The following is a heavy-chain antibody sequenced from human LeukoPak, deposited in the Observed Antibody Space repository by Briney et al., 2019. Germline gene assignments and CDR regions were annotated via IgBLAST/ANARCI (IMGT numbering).Heavy chain of an antibody. CDR1: GYTFTDYY. CDR3: ARSAPTDYYDSSGYDSPAAPPYYYYYGMDV. V-gene: IGHV1-2*02. CDR2: INPNRGGT. Sequence: ASVKVSCKAFGYTFTDYYMHWVRQAPGQGLEWMGWINPNRGGTNYAQKFQGRVTMTRDTSISTAYMELSRLRSDDTAVYYCARSAPTDYYDSSGYDSPAAPPYYYYYGMDVWGQGTTVTVSS. D-gene: IGHD3-22*01. J-gene: IGHJ6*02.